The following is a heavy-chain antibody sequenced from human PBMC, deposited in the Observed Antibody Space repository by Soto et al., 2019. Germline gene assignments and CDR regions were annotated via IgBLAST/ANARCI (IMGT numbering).Heavy chain of an antibody. CDR3: ANHYYVLGRYYLKYFAY. J-gene: IGHJ4*02. CDR1: GFTVSSFA. CDR2: ISDSGGTT. Sequence: PGGSLRLSCAVSGFTVSSFAMSWVRQAPGKGLQWVSGISDSGGTTYYADSVKGRFTISRNRATNTLFLQMNSLRAEDTAVYYCANHYYVLGRYYLKYFAYWGQGAFVT. D-gene: IGHD3-10*01. V-gene: IGHV3-23*01.